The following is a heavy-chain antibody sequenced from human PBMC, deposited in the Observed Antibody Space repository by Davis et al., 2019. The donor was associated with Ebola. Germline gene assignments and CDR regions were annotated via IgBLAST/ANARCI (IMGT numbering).Heavy chain of an antibody. CDR3: AKGLGYCTSTSCHSLFDD. J-gene: IGHJ4*02. Sequence: ASVKVSCKASGYTFTGYYMHWVRQAPGQGLEWMGIIDPTTGRTTYAQKFQGRVTMTRDTSTTTVYMELSSLRSEDTAVYHCAKGLGYCTSTSCHSLFDDWGQGTLVTVSS. CDR1: GYTFTGYY. D-gene: IGHD2-2*02. V-gene: IGHV1-46*01. CDR2: IDPTTGRT.